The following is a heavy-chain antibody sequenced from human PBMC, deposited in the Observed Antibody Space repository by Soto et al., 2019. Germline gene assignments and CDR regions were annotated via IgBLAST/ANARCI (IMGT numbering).Heavy chain of an antibody. Sequence: PSETLSLTCTVSGGSISSYYWSWIRQPPGKGLEWIGYIYYSGSTNYNPSLKSRVTISVDKSKNQFSLKLSSVTAADTAVYYCARGSPPYSSGWYAGWFDPWGQGTLVTVSS. CDR2: IYYSGST. CDR1: GGSISSYY. J-gene: IGHJ5*02. D-gene: IGHD6-19*01. CDR3: ARGSPPYSSGWYAGWFDP. V-gene: IGHV4-59*12.